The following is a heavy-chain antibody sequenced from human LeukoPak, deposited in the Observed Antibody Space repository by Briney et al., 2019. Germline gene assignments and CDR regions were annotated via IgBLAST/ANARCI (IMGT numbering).Heavy chain of an antibody. V-gene: IGHV5-51*01. CDR2: IYPGDSDT. CDR1: GYSFTSYW. J-gene: IGHJ5*02. Sequence: GESLKISCKGSGYSFTSYWIGWVRQMPGKGLEWMGLIYPGDSDTRYSPSFQGQVTISADKSISTAYLQWSSLEASDTAMYYCARPIVDSYSSGWYWFDPWGQGTLVSVSS. D-gene: IGHD6-19*01. CDR3: ARPIVDSYSSGWYWFDP.